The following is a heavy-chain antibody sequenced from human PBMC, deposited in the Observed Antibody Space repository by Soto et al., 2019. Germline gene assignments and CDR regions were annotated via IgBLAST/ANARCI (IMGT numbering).Heavy chain of an antibody. CDR3: AKDKPGTTSFDY. V-gene: IGHV3-23*01. CDR1: GFTISSNA. CDR2: ISDRGATT. J-gene: IGHJ4*02. D-gene: IGHD1-1*01. Sequence: GGSLRLSCAASGFTISSNAMYWVRQAPGKGLEWVSAISDRGATTHYADSVKGRFTVSRDTSKNTLYLQLNTLRADDTAVYYCAKDKPGTTSFDYWGQGTLVTVSS.